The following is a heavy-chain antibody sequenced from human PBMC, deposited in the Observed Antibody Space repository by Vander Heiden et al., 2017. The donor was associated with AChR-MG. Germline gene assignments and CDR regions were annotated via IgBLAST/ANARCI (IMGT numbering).Heavy chain of an antibody. CDR1: GFIFRDYG. CDR2: TWYDGNNK. J-gene: IGHJ4*02. D-gene: IGHD2-2*01. V-gene: IGHV3-33*08. CDR3: AREAFSTSFDY. Sequence: QVQLVESGGGVVQPGRSLSLSCAASGFIFRDYGMHWVRQAPGKGLEWVAMTWYDGNNKYYAESVKGRFTISKDNSQDTLYLQMDSLRADDTAVYYCAREAFSTSFDYWGQGTLVTVS.